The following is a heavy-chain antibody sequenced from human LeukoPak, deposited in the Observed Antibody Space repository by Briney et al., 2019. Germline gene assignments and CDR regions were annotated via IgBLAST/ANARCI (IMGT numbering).Heavy chain of an antibody. CDR3: AGETTINAFDI. J-gene: IGHJ3*02. Sequence: SETLSLTCAVYGGSFSGYYWSWIRQPPGKGLEWIGYISYSGSTNYNPSLKSRVTISVDTSNNQFSLKLNSVTAADTAVYYCAGETTINAFDIWGQGTVVTVSS. D-gene: IGHD4-11*01. CDR1: GGSFSGYY. V-gene: IGHV4-59*01. CDR2: ISYSGST.